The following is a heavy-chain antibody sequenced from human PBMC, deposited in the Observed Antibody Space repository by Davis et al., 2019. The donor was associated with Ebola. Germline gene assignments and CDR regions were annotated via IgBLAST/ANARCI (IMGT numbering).Heavy chain of an antibody. CDR3: ARLFQRRWLHHTPVGAFDI. CDR2: IYPGDSDT. Sequence: KVSCKGSGYSFTSYWIGWVGQMPGKGLEWMGIIYPGDSDTRYRPSFQGKVTISADKSMSTAYPQWSSRKASDTGRYYCARLFQRRWLHHTPVGAFDIWGQGTMVTVSS. CDR1: GYSFTSYW. J-gene: IGHJ3*02. D-gene: IGHD5-24*01. V-gene: IGHV5-51*01.